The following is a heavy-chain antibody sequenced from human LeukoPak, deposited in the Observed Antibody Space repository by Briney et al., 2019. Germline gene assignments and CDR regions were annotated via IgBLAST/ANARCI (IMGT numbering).Heavy chain of an antibody. CDR3: AKRRDAFDI. CDR1: GFTFGNYA. CDR2: LTDSGGTT. V-gene: IGHV3-23*01. J-gene: IGHJ3*02. Sequence: GGSLRLSCVASGFTFGNYAMGWLRQAPGRRPEWVSSLTDSGGTTYYVDSVKGRFAISRDNSKNTLYLHMNSLRAEDTAVYYCAKRRDAFDIWGQGTVVTVSS.